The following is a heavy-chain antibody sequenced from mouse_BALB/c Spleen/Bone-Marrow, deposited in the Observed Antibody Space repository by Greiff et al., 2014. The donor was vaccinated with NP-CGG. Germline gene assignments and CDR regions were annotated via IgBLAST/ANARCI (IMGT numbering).Heavy chain of an antibody. Sequence: EVHLVESGGGLVKPGGSLKLSCAASGFTFSTYAMSWVRQTPEKRLEWVATISRGGSYIYYPDSVKGRFTISRDNAKNTLYLQMSSLGSEDTAIYYCARRYGNYGNFDVWGAGTTVTVSS. J-gene: IGHJ1*01. CDR1: GFTFSTYA. V-gene: IGHV5-9-3*01. CDR3: ARRYGNYGNFDV. CDR2: ISRGGSYI. D-gene: IGHD2-1*01.